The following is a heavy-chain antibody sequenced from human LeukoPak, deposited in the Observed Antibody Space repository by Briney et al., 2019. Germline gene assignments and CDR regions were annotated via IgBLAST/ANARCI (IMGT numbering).Heavy chain of an antibody. V-gene: IGHV3-7*01. D-gene: IGHD4-23*01. CDR1: GFTFSHYW. J-gene: IGHJ4*02. CDR3: AKDTDAGNFDY. Sequence: GGSLRLSCAASGFTFSHYWMSWVRLSPGKGLEWVGNIKHDGSYQFCVDSVRGRFTISRDNAKNSLYLRMSSLTAEDTAIYYCAKDTDAGNFDYWGQVTLVTVSS. CDR2: IKHDGSYQ.